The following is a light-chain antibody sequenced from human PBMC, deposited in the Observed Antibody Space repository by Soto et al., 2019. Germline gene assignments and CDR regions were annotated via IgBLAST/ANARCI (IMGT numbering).Light chain of an antibody. V-gene: IGLV2-23*02. Sequence: QSALTQPASVSGSPGQSITISCTGTTSDVGSYNLVSWYQQHPDKAPKLIIYEVGVRPSGVSDRFSGSKSGSTASLTISGLQAEDEAEYYCSSYAGSGEVFGSGTKLTVL. CDR3: SSYAGSGEV. CDR2: EVG. J-gene: IGLJ1*01. CDR1: TSDVGSYNL.